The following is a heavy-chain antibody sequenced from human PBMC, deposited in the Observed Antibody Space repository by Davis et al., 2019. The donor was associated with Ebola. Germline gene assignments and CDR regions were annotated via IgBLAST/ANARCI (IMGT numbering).Heavy chain of an antibody. V-gene: IGHV5-51*01. Sequence: PGGSLRLSCKGSGYSFTSYWIGWVRQMPGKGLEWMGIIYPGDSDTRYSPSFQGQVAISADKSISTAYLQWSSLKASDTAMYYCARHGDTATLRGYYYYYGMDVWGQGTTVTVSS. CDR1: GYSFTSYW. CDR3: ARHGDTATLRGYYYYYGMDV. J-gene: IGHJ6*02. D-gene: IGHD5-18*01. CDR2: IYPGDSDT.